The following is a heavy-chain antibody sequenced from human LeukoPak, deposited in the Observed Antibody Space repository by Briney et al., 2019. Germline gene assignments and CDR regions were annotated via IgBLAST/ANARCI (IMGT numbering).Heavy chain of an antibody. Sequence: SETLSLTCTVSGGSISSSSYYWSWIRQPAGKGLEWIGRIYTSGSTNYNPSLKSRVTISVDTSKNQFSLKLSSVTAADTAVYYCARGNKKAFYGDYTRPEYFQHWGQGTLVTVSS. J-gene: IGHJ1*01. D-gene: IGHD4-17*01. CDR1: GGSISSSSYY. CDR2: IYTSGST. CDR3: ARGNKKAFYGDYTRPEYFQH. V-gene: IGHV4-61*02.